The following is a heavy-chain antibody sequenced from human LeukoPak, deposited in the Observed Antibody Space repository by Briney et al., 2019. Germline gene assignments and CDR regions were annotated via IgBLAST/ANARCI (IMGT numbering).Heavy chain of an antibody. Sequence: PSETLSLTCTVSGGSITNYYWGWIRQAPGKGLEWIGSIYHSGTIKYNPSLKSRVTISIDTSKNKFSLKLSSVTAADTAVYYCARDWGYCINGVCYAFDYWGQGTLVTVSS. D-gene: IGHD2-8*01. CDR3: ARDWGYCINGVCYAFDY. CDR2: IYHSGTI. V-gene: IGHV4-38-2*02. J-gene: IGHJ4*02. CDR1: GGSITNYY.